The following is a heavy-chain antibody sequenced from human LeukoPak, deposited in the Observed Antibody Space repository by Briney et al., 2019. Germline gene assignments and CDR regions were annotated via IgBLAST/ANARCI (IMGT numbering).Heavy chain of an antibody. V-gene: IGHV3-53*01. CDR3: ARVPLATARQGIDY. CDR2: IYSGGST. D-gene: IGHD5-18*01. Sequence: GGSLRLSCAASGFTVSSNYMSWVRQAPGKGLERVSVIYSGGSTNYADSVKGRITISRDNGKNTLYLQMNSLRAEDTAVYYCARVPLATARQGIDYWGQGTLVTVSS. J-gene: IGHJ4*02. CDR1: GFTVSSNY.